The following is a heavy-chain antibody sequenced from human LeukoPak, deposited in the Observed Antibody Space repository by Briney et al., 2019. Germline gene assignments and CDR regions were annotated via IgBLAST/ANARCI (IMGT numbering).Heavy chain of an antibody. CDR2: ISSSSSTI. J-gene: IGHJ6*02. CDR3: ARDKPSYGMDV. V-gene: IGHV3-48*01. CDR1: GFTFSSYS. Sequence: GGSLRLSCAASGFTFSSYSMNWVRQAPGKGLEWVSYISSSSSTIYYADSVKGRFTISRDNAKNSLYLQMNSLRAEDTAVYYCARDKPSYGMDVWGQGTTVTVSS.